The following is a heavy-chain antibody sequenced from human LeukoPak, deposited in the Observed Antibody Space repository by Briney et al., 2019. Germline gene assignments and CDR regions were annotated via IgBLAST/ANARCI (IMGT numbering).Heavy chain of an antibody. J-gene: IGHJ4*02. Sequence: PSETLSLTCTVSGGSISSYYWSWIRQPPGKGLEWIGYIYYSGSTNYNPSLKSRVTISVDTSKNQFSLKLSSVTAADTAVYYCARWLQSPSLYFDYWGQGTLVTVSS. D-gene: IGHD5-24*01. CDR2: IYYSGST. CDR3: ARWLQSPSLYFDY. V-gene: IGHV4-59*12. CDR1: GGSISSYY.